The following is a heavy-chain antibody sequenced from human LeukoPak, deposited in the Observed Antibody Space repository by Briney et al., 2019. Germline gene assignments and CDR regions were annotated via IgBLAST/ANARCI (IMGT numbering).Heavy chain of an antibody. CDR1: GYSFTTYW. CDR3: AREWSLDY. CDR2: INPTDSDA. J-gene: IGHJ4*02. Sequence: GESLKISCKGSGYSFTTYWIGWVRQMPGKGLEWVGFINPTDSDATYSPSFQGQVIISADKSISTAYLQWSSLKASDTAMYYCAREWSLDYWGQGTLVTVSS. D-gene: IGHD3-3*01. V-gene: IGHV5-51*01.